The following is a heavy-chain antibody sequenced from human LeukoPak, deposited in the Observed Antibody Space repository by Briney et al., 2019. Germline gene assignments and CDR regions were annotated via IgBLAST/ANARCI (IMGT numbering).Heavy chain of an antibody. V-gene: IGHV1-18*01. CDR1: GYTFTSYG. CDR3: ATSYCSSTSCYDSTFDY. D-gene: IGHD2-2*01. CDR2: ISAYNGNT. J-gene: IGHJ4*02. Sequence: ASVKVSCKASGYTFTSYGTSWVRQAPGQGLEWMGWISAYNGNTNYAQKLQGRVTMTTDTSTSTAYMELRSLRSDDTAVYYCATSYCSSTSCYDSTFDYWGQGTLVTVSS.